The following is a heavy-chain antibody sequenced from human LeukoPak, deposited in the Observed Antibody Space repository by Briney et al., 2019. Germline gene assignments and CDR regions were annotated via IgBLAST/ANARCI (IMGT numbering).Heavy chain of an antibody. D-gene: IGHD3-10*01. CDR2: ISGSGGST. CDR1: GFTFSSYA. J-gene: IGHJ3*02. CDR3: AKDQGDVVLLWFGESPGAFDI. Sequence: GGSLRLSCAASGFTFSSYAMSWVRHAPGKGLEWVSAISGSGGSTYYADSVKGRFTISRDNSKNTLYLQMNSLRAEDTAVYYCAKDQGDVVLLWFGESPGAFDIWGQGTMVTVSS. V-gene: IGHV3-23*01.